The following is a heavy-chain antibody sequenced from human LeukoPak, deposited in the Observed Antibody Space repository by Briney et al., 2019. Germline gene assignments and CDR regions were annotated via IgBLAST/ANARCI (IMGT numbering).Heavy chain of an antibody. D-gene: IGHD3-3*01. CDR2: SRNKANSYTT. CDR1: GFTFSDHY. CDR3: ARDGYEFWSGYYHGAYFDY. Sequence: GGSLRLSCVASGFTFSDHYMDWVRQTPGKGLEWVGRSRNKANSYTTEYAASVKGRFSISRDDSKNSLFLQMNSLRAEDTGVYYCARDGYEFWSGYYHGAYFDYWGQGTLVTVSS. J-gene: IGHJ4*02. V-gene: IGHV3-72*01.